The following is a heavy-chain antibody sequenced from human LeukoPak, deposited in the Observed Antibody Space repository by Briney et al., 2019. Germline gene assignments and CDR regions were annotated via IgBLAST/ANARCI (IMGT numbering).Heavy chain of an antibody. CDR2: IFPSHST. Sequence: GGSLRLSCAASGLTVSTDYMSWVRQAPGKGLEWVSVIFPSHSTYYADSVKGRFTISRDNSKNAVYLQMNSLRPEDTAVYYCATKAGSGGGYFDYWGQGTLVTVSS. CDR3: ATKAGSGGGYFDY. D-gene: IGHD3-10*01. V-gene: IGHV3-53*05. CDR1: GLTVSTDY. J-gene: IGHJ4*02.